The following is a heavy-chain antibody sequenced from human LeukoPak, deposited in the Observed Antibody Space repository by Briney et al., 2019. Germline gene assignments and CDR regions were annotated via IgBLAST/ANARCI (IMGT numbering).Heavy chain of an antibody. J-gene: IGHJ4*02. CDR1: RFTFSSYV. V-gene: IGHV3-23*01. CDR3: ANGGGGF. D-gene: IGHD3-16*01. CDR2: ITGSGTGT. Sequence: GGSLRLSCAASRFTFSSYVMSWVRQAPGKGLEWVSSITGSGTGTFYADSVRGRFTISRDNSKKTVYLQMNSLRVEDTAGYYCANGGGGFWGQGTLVTVSS.